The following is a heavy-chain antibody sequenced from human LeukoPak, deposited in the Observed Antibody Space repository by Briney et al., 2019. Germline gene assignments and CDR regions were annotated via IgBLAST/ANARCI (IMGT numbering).Heavy chain of an antibody. D-gene: IGHD6-6*01. CDR2: ISSSSSYI. V-gene: IGHV3-21*01. CDR1: GFTFSSYS. Sequence: GGSLRLSCAASGFTFSSYSMNWVRQAPGKGLEWVSSISSSSSYIYYADSVKGRFTISRDNAKNSLYLQMNNLRAEDTAVYYCARSSPGEACDYWGQGTLVTVSS. CDR3: ARSSPGEACDY. J-gene: IGHJ4*02.